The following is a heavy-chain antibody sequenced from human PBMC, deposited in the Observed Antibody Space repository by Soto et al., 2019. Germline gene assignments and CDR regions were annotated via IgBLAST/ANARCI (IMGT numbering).Heavy chain of an antibody. D-gene: IGHD2-2*01. CDR2: IIPIFGTA. CDR1: GGTFSSYA. J-gene: IGHJ5*02. CDR3: ARAPNFCSSTSCYPPQYNWFDP. Sequence: VKVSCKGSGGTFSSYAISWVRQAPGQGLEWMGGIIPIFGTANYAQKFQGRVTITADESTSTAYMELSSLRSEDTAVYYCARAPNFCSSTSCYPPQYNWFDPWGKRTLVTVPP. V-gene: IGHV1-69*01.